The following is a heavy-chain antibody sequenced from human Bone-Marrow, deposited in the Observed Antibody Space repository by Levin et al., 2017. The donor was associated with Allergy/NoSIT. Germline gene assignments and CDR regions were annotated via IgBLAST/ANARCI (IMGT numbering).Heavy chain of an antibody. CDR1: GGSISNYY. V-gene: IGHV4-59*01. CDR3: ARGRDGYTQSDY. D-gene: IGHD5-24*01. J-gene: IGHJ4*02. Sequence: GSLRLSCTVSGGSISNYYWNWIRQPPGKGLEWIGYIYYTGSANYNPSLKSRVTISVDTSKNQFSLKLSSVTAAETAVYYCARGRDGYTQSDYWGQGTLVAVSS. CDR2: IYYTGSA.